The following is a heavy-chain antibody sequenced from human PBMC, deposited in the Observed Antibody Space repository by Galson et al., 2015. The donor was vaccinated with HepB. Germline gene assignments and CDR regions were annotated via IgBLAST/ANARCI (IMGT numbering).Heavy chain of an antibody. V-gene: IGHV1-3*01. D-gene: IGHD2-2*02. Sequence: SVKVSCKASGYTFTSYAMHWVRQAPGQRLEWMGWINAGNGNTKYSQKFQGRVTITRDTSASTAYMELSSLRSEDTAVYYCAREGGWGVSGYMFDYWGQGTLVTVSS. J-gene: IGHJ4*02. CDR2: INAGNGNT. CDR3: AREGGWGVSGYMFDY. CDR1: GYTFTSYA.